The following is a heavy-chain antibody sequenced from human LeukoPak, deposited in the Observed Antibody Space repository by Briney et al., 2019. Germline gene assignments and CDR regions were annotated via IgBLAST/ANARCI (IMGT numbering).Heavy chain of an antibody. Sequence: ASVKVSCKASGYTFTSYDINWVRQATGQGLEWMGWMNPNSGNTGYAQKFQGRVTITRNTSISTAYMELSSLRSEDTAVYYCAAGRDYDILTGAPGNWFDPWGQGTLVTVSS. V-gene: IGHV1-8*03. CDR2: MNPNSGNT. D-gene: IGHD3-9*01. CDR1: GYTFTSYD. J-gene: IGHJ5*02. CDR3: AAGRDYDILTGAPGNWFDP.